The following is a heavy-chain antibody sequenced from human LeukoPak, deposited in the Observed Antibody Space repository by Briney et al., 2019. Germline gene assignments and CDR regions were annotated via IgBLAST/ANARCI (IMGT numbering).Heavy chain of an antibody. J-gene: IGHJ4*02. Sequence: GGSLRLSCAASGFTFSSYGMHWVRQAPGKGLEGVAFIRYDGSNKYYADSVKGRFTISRDNSKNTLYLQMNSLRAEDTAVYYCALGIAAAGSRDYWGQGTLVTVSS. CDR1: GFTFSSYG. CDR2: IRYDGSNK. CDR3: ALGIAAAGSRDY. D-gene: IGHD6-13*01. V-gene: IGHV3-30*02.